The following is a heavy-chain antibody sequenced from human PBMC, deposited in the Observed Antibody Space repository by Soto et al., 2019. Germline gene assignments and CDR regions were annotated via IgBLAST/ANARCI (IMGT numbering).Heavy chain of an antibody. Sequence: GASVKVSCKASGYIFTSYGFSWVRQAPGQGLEWLGWISPHNGNTNYARKFQDRVTLTTDPSTRTVYLDLTNLESDDTAVYYCARDTMIAFGGALVAFDYWGQGTLVTVSS. D-gene: IGHD3-16*02. V-gene: IGHV1-18*04. CDR1: GYIFTSYG. CDR2: ISPHNGNT. J-gene: IGHJ4*02. CDR3: ARDTMIAFGGALVAFDY.